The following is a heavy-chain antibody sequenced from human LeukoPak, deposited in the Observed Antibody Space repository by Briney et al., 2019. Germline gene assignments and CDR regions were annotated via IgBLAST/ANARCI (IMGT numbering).Heavy chain of an antibody. Sequence: PSETLSLTCTVSGGSISSSSYYWGWIRQPPGKGLEWIGSIYYSGSTYYNPSLKSRVTISVDTSKNQFSLKLSPVTAADTAVYYCARYVVYGSGKYYFDYWGQGTLVTVSS. CDR1: GGSISSSSYY. J-gene: IGHJ4*02. CDR3: ARYVVYGSGKYYFDY. D-gene: IGHD3-10*01. CDR2: IYYSGST. V-gene: IGHV4-39*01.